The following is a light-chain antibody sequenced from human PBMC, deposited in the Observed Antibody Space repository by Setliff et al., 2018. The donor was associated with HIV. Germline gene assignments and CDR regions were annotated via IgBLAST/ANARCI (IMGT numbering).Light chain of an antibody. J-gene: IGLJ1*01. CDR3: SSYTTSSTLYV. Sequence: ALTQPASVSGSPGQSITISCTGISSDVGGYYSVSWYQQHPGKAPKLMIYDVINRPSGVSNRFSGSRSGNTASLTISGLQVEDGADYYCSSYTTSSTLYVFGPGTKVTVL. CDR1: SSDVGGYYS. CDR2: DVI. V-gene: IGLV2-14*03.